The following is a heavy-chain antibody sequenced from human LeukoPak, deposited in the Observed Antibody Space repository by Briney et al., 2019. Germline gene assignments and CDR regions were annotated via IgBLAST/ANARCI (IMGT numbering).Heavy chain of an antibody. J-gene: IGHJ6*03. V-gene: IGHV3-23*01. CDR3: AKPPKAAVAGMVVDYYYYMDV. Sequence: PGGSLRLSCAASGFTFSSYAMSWVRQAPGKGLEWVSAISGSGGSTYYEDSVKGRFTISRDNSKNTLYLQMNSLRAEDTAVYYCAKPPKAAVAGMVVDYYYYMDVWGKGTTVTVSS. D-gene: IGHD6-19*01. CDR1: GFTFSSYA. CDR2: ISGSGGST.